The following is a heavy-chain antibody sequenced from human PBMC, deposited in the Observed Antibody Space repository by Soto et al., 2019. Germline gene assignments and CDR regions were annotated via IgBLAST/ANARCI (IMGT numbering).Heavy chain of an antibody. J-gene: IGHJ5*02. D-gene: IGHD1-26*01. CDR2: ISWNSGDI. CDR1: GFTFDDYG. Sequence: EVQLEESGGGLVQPGRSLRLSCAASGFTFDDYGMHWVRQAPGKGLEWVSGISWNSGDIGYADSVKGRFTISRDNAKNTLLLQMNSLRTEDTALDYCAKDTSGGRGGRLDRWGPGPLVTASS. V-gene: IGHV3-9*01. CDR3: AKDTSGGRGGRLDR.